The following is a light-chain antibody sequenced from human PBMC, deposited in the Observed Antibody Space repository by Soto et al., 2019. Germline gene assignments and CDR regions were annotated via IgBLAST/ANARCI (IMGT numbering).Light chain of an antibody. CDR2: KSS. V-gene: IGKV1-5*03. Sequence: DIQMTQSPYTLSASVRDRFTINRRSRQRMSSWLAWYQQKPGTAPKLLIYKSSTLESGIPSRFSGSRSGTELTLTISSLQSEDFAVYYCQRYNFWPPTTFGPGTRLEIK. CDR3: QRYNFWPPTT. CDR1: QRMSSW. J-gene: IGKJ5*01.